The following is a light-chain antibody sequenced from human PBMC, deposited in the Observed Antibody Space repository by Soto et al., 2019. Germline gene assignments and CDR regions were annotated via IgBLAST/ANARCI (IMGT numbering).Light chain of an antibody. J-gene: IGLJ2*01. Sequence: QSALTQPPSASGSPGQSVTISCTGTSSDVGGYNSVSWYQQHPGKAPKVMIYGVSTRPSGVPDRFSGSKSGNTASLTVSGLQAEDEADYYCSSHSGSNGRVVFGGGTKLTVL. CDR1: SSDVGGYNS. CDR3: SSHSGSNGRVV. CDR2: GVS. V-gene: IGLV2-8*01.